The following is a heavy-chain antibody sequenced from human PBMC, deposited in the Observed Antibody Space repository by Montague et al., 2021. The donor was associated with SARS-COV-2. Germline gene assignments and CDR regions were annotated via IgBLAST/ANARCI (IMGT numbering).Heavy chain of an antibody. CDR1: RGSFSGYY. J-gene: IGHJ4*02. Sequence: SETLSLTCTVHRGSFSGYYWTWIRQPPGKGLEWIGKINHRGSTNYNPSLKSRVTISVDTSKNHFSLKLRSVTAADTAIYYCARVYCSSTTCYRSLQYWGQGTLVAVSS. V-gene: IGHV4-34*01. CDR3: ARVYCSSTTCYRSLQY. D-gene: IGHD2-2*01. CDR2: INHRGST.